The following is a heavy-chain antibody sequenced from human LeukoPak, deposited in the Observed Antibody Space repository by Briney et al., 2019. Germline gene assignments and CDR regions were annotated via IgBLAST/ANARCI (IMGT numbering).Heavy chain of an antibody. J-gene: IGHJ4*02. V-gene: IGHV3-33*06. Sequence: GGTLRLSCAASGFSFSTYGIHWVRQAPGKGLEWVAVMWYDGSKDYYADSVKGRFTISRDTSKNTLYLQMNNLRAEDTAVYYCAKDRETYEYTFDYWGQGTLVTVSS. CDR3: AKDRETYEYTFDY. CDR1: GFSFSTYG. D-gene: IGHD6-6*01. CDR2: MWYDGSKD.